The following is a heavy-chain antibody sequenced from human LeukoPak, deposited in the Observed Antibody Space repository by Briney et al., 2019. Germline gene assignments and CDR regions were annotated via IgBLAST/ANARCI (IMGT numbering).Heavy chain of an antibody. Sequence: PGGSLRLSCAASGFTFSSYWMSWVRQAPGKGLEWVANIKQDGSEKYYVGSVKGRFTISRENAKNSLYLQMNSLRAEDTAVYYCARRGIVSSSWFDYWGQGTLVTVSS. CDR1: GFTFSSYW. CDR2: IKQDGSEK. J-gene: IGHJ4*02. CDR3: ARRGIVSSSWFDY. V-gene: IGHV3-7*01. D-gene: IGHD6-13*01.